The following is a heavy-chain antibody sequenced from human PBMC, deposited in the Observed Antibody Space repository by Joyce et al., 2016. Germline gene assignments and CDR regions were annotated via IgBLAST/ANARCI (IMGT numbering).Heavy chain of an antibody. CDR3: TRDETTSLAPYYYYGMDV. J-gene: IGHJ6*02. D-gene: IGHD1/OR15-1a*01. CDR1: RDTFNKYG. V-gene: IGHV1-69*06. CDR2: IIPVFGSA. Sequence: QEQLVQSGAEMKKPGTSVKVSCKASRDTFNKYGISWVRQAPGEGIEWMGSIIPVFGSANYAQKFQDRVTISADKSTSTAYMGLSGLRAEDTAVYYCTRDETTSLAPYYYYGMDVWGQGTMVLVS.